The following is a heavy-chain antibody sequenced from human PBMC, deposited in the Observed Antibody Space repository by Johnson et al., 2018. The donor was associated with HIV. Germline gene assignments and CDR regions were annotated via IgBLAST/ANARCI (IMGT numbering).Heavy chain of an antibody. CDR1: GLNFSDYS. CDR2: ISFDGGTK. CDR3: ARGRISMKVVDLSGGGFDI. Sequence: QVQLVESGGGVVQPGRSMRLSCAASGLNFSDYSMHWVRQAPGKGLEWVAIISFDGGTKYYADSVKGRFTISRDNSNNTLYLQMNSLRVEDTAVYRCARGRISMKVVDLSGGGFDIWGQGTKVTVSS. D-gene: IGHD3-22*01. V-gene: IGHV3-30*04. J-gene: IGHJ3*02.